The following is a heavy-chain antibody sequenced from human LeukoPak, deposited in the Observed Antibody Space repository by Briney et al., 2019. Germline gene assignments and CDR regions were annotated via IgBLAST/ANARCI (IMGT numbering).Heavy chain of an antibody. D-gene: IGHD6-13*01. CDR2: INHSGST. V-gene: IGHV4-34*01. CDR1: GGSFSGYY. CDR3: ARDTSGYSSSWKY. Sequence: PSETLSLTCAVYGGSFSGYYWSWIRQPPGKGLEWIGEINHSGSTNYNPSLKSRVTISVDTSKNQFSLKLSSVTVADTAVYYCARDTSGYSSSWKYWGQGTLVTVSS. J-gene: IGHJ4*02.